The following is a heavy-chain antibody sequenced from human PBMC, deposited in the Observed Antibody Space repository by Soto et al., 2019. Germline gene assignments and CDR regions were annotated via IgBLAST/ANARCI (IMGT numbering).Heavy chain of an antibody. J-gene: IGHJ6*02. CDR3: ARDNSGWYTHYYDSMDV. CDR1: GYTFTSYG. Sequence: QVQLVQSGAEVKKPGASVKVSCKASGYTFTSYGISWVRQAPGQGLEWMGWISDYNGNTNYAQKLQGRVTMTTDTSTSTADKELSSLISDDTAVYYCARDNSGWYTHYYDSMDVWGQGTTVTVSS. CDR2: ISDYNGNT. V-gene: IGHV1-18*01. D-gene: IGHD6-13*01.